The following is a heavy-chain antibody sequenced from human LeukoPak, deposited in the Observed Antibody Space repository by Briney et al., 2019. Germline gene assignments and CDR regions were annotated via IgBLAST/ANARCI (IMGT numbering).Heavy chain of an antibody. Sequence: GGSLRLSCAGSGFTFSSNPLSWVRQAPGQGLEWVSYISRSGDTIDYADSVKGRFSISRDNAKNSLYLQMNSLRAEDTAVYYCAGYHWNSGVVYWGQGTLVTVSS. CDR3: AGYHWNSGVVY. CDR1: GFTFSSNP. J-gene: IGHJ4*02. D-gene: IGHD1-7*01. CDR2: ISRSGDTI. V-gene: IGHV3-48*04.